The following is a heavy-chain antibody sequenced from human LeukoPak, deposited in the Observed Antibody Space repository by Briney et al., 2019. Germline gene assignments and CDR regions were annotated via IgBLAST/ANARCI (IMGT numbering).Heavy chain of an antibody. CDR2: ISYDGSNK. J-gene: IGHJ4*02. V-gene: IGHV3-30*18. CDR1: GFTFSSYG. Sequence: GGSLRLSCAASGFTFSSYGMHWVRQAPGKGLEWVAVISYDGSNKYYADSVKGRFIISRDNSKNTLYLQMNSLRAEDTAVYYCAKDLRGACHFDYWGQGTLVTVSS. CDR3: AKDLRGACHFDY. D-gene: IGHD4/OR15-4a*01.